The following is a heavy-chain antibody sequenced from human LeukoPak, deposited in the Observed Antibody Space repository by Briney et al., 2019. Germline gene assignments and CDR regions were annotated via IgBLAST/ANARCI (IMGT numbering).Heavy chain of an antibody. D-gene: IGHD6-13*01. V-gene: IGHV3-30-3*01. J-gene: IGHJ4*02. CDR1: GFTFSSYV. CDR2: ITYDGSNK. CDR3: ARDPGIAATGPFDY. Sequence: GGSLRLSCAASGFTFSSYVMHWVRQAPGKGLEWVAVITYDGSNKYYAESVKGRFTISRDNSKNTLDLQMNSLRTDDTAVYYCARDPGIAATGPFDYWGQGTLVTVSS.